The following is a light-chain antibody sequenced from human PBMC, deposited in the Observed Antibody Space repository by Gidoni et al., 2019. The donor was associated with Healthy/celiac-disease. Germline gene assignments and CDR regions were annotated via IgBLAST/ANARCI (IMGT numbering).Light chain of an antibody. J-gene: IGKJ1*01. CDR2: DAS. V-gene: IGKV3-11*01. CDR3: QQRSNWPRLT. Sequence: DIVLTPSPATLSLSPGERATLSCRASQSVSSYLAWYQQKPGQAPRLLIYDASNRATGIPARFSGSGSGTDFTLTISSLEPEDFAVYYCQQRSNWPRLTFGQGTKVEIK. CDR1: QSVSSY.